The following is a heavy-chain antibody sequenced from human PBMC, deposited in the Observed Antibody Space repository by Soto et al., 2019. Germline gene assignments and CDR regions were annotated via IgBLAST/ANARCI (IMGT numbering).Heavy chain of an antibody. CDR1: GFSLSTSGVG. Sequence: QITLKESGPTLVKPTQTLTLTCTFSGFSLSTSGVGVGWIRQPPGKALEWLALIYWNDDKRYSPSLKSRLTINKDTSKNQVVLTMTNMDPVDTATYYCAHRRRAMVRGVIGFDYWGQGTLVTVSS. D-gene: IGHD3-10*01. V-gene: IGHV2-5*01. CDR2: IYWNDDK. CDR3: AHRRRAMVRGVIGFDY. J-gene: IGHJ4*02.